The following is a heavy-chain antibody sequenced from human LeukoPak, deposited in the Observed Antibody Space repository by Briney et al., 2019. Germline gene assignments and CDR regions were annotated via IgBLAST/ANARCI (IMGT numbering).Heavy chain of an antibody. Sequence: PGGSLRLSCAASGFTFSSYEMNWVRQAPGKGLEWVSYISSSGSTIYYADSVKGRFTISRDNAKNSLYLQMNSLRAEDTAVYYCARRSDHSFDYWGQGTLVTVSS. CDR3: ARRSDHSFDY. V-gene: IGHV3-48*03. CDR2: ISSSGSTI. CDR1: GFTFSSYE. J-gene: IGHJ4*02. D-gene: IGHD4-11*01.